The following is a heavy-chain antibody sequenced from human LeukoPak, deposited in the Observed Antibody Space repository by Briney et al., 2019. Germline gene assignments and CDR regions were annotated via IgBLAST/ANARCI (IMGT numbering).Heavy chain of an antibody. V-gene: IGHV4-59*01. Sequence: SETLSLTCTDSGGSISSYYWSWIRQPPGKGLEWIGYIYYSGSTNYNPSLKSRVTISVDTSKNQFSLKLSSVTAADTAVYYCARVWEDYDILTGLKYYFDYWGQGTLVTVSS. CDR1: GGSISSYY. CDR3: ARVWEDYDILTGLKYYFDY. CDR2: IYYSGST. D-gene: IGHD3-9*01. J-gene: IGHJ4*02.